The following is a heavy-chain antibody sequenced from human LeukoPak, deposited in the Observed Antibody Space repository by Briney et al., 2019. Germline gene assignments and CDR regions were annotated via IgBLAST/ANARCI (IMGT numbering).Heavy chain of an antibody. CDR3: AKYKGYDILTGSVGTDY. J-gene: IGHJ4*02. D-gene: IGHD3-9*01. V-gene: IGHV3-23*01. CDR1: GFTFSSYA. Sequence: GGSLRLSCAASGFTFSSYAMSWVRQAPGKGLEWVSAISGSGGSTYYADPVKGRFTISRDNSKNTLYLQMNSLRAEDTAVYYCAKYKGYDILTGSVGTDYWGQGTLVTVSS. CDR2: ISGSGGST.